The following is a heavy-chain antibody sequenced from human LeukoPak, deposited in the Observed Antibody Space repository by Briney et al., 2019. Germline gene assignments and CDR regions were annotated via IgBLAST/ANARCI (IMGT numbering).Heavy chain of an antibody. D-gene: IGHD3-3*01. CDR1: GFTFSSYS. V-gene: IGHV3-48*01. J-gene: IGHJ6*03. CDR2: ISSSSSSTI. CDR3: ARGITIFGVVIDYYYYMDV. Sequence: GGTLRLSCAASGFTFSSYSMNWVRQAPGKGLEWVSYISSSSSSTIYYADSVKGRFTISRDNAKNSLYLQMNSLRAEDTAVYYCARGITIFGVVIDYYYYMDVWGKGTTVTVSS.